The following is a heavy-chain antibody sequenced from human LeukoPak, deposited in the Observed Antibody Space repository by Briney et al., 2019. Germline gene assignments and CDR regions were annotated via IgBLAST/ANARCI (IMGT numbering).Heavy chain of an antibody. CDR2: ISGSGGST. J-gene: IGHJ4*02. D-gene: IGHD2-8*01. Sequence: GGSLRLSCAASGFTFSSYAMSWVRQAPGKGLEWVSAISGSGGSTYYADSVKGRFTISRDNSKNTLYLQMNSLRAEDTAVYYCAKGFPGPAHTNEMIFDYWGQGTLVTVSS. CDR1: GFTFSSYA. CDR3: AKGFPGPAHTNEMIFDY. V-gene: IGHV3-23*01.